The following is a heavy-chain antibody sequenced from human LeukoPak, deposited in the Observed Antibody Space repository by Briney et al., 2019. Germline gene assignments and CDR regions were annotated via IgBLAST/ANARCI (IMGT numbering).Heavy chain of an antibody. Sequence: PGGSLRLSCAASGFTFDDYEMSWVRQAPGKGLEWVSSISSSSSYIYYADSVKGRFTISRDNAKNSLYLQMNSLRAEDTAVYYCARDSGDGYFDYWGQGTLVTVSS. CDR3: ARDSGDGYFDY. D-gene: IGHD3-10*01. V-gene: IGHV3-21*01. CDR1: GFTFDDYE. CDR2: ISSSSSYI. J-gene: IGHJ4*02.